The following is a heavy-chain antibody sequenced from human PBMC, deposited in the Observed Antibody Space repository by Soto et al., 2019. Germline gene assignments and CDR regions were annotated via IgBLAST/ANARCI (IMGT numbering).Heavy chain of an antibody. D-gene: IGHD2-15*01. CDR3: ARSLAYCSGGSCSQYWYFDL. J-gene: IGHJ2*01. CDR2: ISFDGGNK. V-gene: IGHV3-30-3*01. Sequence: QVQLVESGGGVVQPGRSLRLSCAASGFTFRSYAMHWVRQAPGKGLEWLAVISFDGGNKDFADFVKGRFTISRDHSKNTLYLQMNSLRTEDTAMYYCARSLAYCSGGSCSQYWYFDLWGRGTLVTVSS. CDR1: GFTFRSYA.